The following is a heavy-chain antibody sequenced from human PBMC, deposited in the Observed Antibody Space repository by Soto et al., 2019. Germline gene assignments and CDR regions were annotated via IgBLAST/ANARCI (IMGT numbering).Heavy chain of an antibody. D-gene: IGHD1-26*01. J-gene: IGHJ3*02. Sequence: GESLKISCKGSGYSFTSYWIGWVRQMPGKGLEWMGIIYPGDSDTRYSPSFQGQVTISADKSISTAYLQWSSLKASDTAMYYCARRGATVTASGAFDIWGQGTMVTVSS. CDR3: ARRGATVTASGAFDI. CDR1: GYSFTSYW. V-gene: IGHV5-51*01. CDR2: IYPGDSDT.